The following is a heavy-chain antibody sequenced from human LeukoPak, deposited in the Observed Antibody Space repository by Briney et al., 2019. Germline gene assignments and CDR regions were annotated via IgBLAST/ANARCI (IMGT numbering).Heavy chain of an antibody. V-gene: IGHV3-48*04. CDR1: GFTFSTYS. CDR2: VSGSSDII. Sequence: GGSLRLSCAASGFTFSTYSMNWVRQAPSKGLEWVSYVSGSSDIISYADSVKGRFTISRDNAKNSLYLQINSLRAEDTAVYYCARGRNYGEGDYWGQGTLVTVSS. J-gene: IGHJ4*02. CDR3: ARGRNYGEGDY. D-gene: IGHD4-17*01.